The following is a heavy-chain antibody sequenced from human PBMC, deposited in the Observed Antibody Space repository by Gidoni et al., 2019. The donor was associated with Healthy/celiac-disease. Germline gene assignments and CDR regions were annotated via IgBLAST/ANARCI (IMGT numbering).Heavy chain of an antibody. J-gene: IGHJ4*02. CDR1: GFTFSSYW. V-gene: IGHV3-74*01. CDR3: AREETVAGVDY. CDR2: INSDGSSR. D-gene: IGHD6-19*01. Sequence: EVQLVESGGGLVQPGGSLRLSCAASGFTFSSYWMHWVRKAPGKGLGWVSRINSDGSSRSYADSVKGRFTISRDNAKNTLYLQMNSLRAEDTAVYYCAREETVAGVDYWGQGTLVTVSS.